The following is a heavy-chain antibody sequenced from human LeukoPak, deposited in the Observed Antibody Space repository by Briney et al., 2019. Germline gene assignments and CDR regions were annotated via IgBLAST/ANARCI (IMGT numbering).Heavy chain of an antibody. D-gene: IGHD6-19*01. CDR3: AKTYSSGWYGDY. CDR1: GFTFRSYA. Sequence: GGSLRLSCEASGFTFRSYAMSWVRQAPGKGLKWVSAISGSGGSTYYADSVKGRFTISRDNSKNTLYLQMNSLRAEDTAVYYCAKTYSSGWYGDYWGQGTLVTVSS. CDR2: ISGSGGST. V-gene: IGHV3-23*01. J-gene: IGHJ4*02.